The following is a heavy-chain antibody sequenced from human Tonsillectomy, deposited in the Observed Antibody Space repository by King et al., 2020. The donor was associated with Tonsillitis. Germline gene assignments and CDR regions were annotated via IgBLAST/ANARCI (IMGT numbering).Heavy chain of an antibody. J-gene: IGHJ6*02. CDR3: ARETRYSSQGSSIDV. D-gene: IGHD1-26*01. Sequence: QLVQSGAEVKKPGASVKVSCKASGYTFTSYDINWVRQATGQGLEWMGWINPNCGNTGYAQNFQGRVTMTRNTSIRTAYMALSSLRSEDTAVYYCARETRYSSQGSSIDVWGQGATVTVSS. CDR1: GYTFTSYD. V-gene: IGHV1-8*01. CDR2: INPNCGNT.